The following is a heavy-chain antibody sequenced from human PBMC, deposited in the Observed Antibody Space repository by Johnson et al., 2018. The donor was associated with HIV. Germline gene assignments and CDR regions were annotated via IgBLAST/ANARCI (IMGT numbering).Heavy chain of an antibody. CDR2: ISSDGSNK. CDR3: ARDRSLWFRELWPRDAFDM. D-gene: IGHD3-10*01. Sequence: QVQPVESGGGIVRQGGSLRLSCAASGFTFSSSWMHWVRQAPGKGLVWVAVISSDGSNKYYADSVKGRFTIPRDNSKNTLYLQMNSLRVADTAVYYCARDRSLWFRELWPRDAFDMWGQGTKITVSS. CDR1: GFTFSSSW. V-gene: IGHV3-30*03. J-gene: IGHJ3*02.